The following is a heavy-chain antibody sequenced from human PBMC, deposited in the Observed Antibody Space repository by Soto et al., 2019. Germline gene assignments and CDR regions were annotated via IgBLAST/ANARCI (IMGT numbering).Heavy chain of an antibody. CDR1: GGSVSSYY. D-gene: IGHD4-4*01. J-gene: IGHJ4*02. CDR2: NYYSGGT. Sequence: SETLSLTCTVSGGSVSSYYWGWIRQPPGKALEWIGYNYYSGGTKYNPSLKSRVTMSVDTSNNQFSLSVSSVTAADTAVYYCARHSNRNYGLYYFDFWGLGAPVTVSS. CDR3: ARHSNRNYGLYYFDF. V-gene: IGHV4-59*08.